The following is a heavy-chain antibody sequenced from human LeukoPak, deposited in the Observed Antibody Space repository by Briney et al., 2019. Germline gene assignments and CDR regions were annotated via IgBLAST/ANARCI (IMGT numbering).Heavy chain of an antibody. CDR1: GYTFTSYY. Sequence: ASVKVSCKASGYTFTSYYMHWVRQAPGQGLEWMGIINPSGGSTSYAQKFQGRVTMTRDTSTSTVYMELSSLRSEDTAVYYCARNLFNYYDSSPFDYWGQGTLVTASS. V-gene: IGHV1-46*01. CDR2: INPSGGST. J-gene: IGHJ4*02. CDR3: ARNLFNYYDSSPFDY. D-gene: IGHD3-22*01.